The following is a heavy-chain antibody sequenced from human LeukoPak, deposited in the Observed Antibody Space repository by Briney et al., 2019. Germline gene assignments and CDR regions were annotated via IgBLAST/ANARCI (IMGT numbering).Heavy chain of an antibody. J-gene: IGHJ4*02. D-gene: IGHD3-9*01. CDR3: AKDATASPYFHWFDN. CDR2: VSSGDRT. Sequence: GGSLRLSCAASGFTFSSYAMNWVRQAPGKGLEWVAGVSSGDRTFHAESVKGRFTISRDKSKDTLYLQMNSLRAEDTAVYYCAKDATASPYFHWFDNWGQGTQVIVSS. CDR1: GFTFSSYA. V-gene: IGHV3-23*01.